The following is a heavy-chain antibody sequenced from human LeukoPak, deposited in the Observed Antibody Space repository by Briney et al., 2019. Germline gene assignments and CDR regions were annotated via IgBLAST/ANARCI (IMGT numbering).Heavy chain of an antibody. CDR2: ISAYNGNT. J-gene: IGHJ6*02. D-gene: IGHD6-13*01. CDR3: ARDPLRSSWSTYKNAMDV. V-gene: IGHV1-18*04. Sequence: GASVKVSCKASGYSFTSYAINWVRQAPGQGPEWMAWISAYNGNTEYSQTVEGRVTLTTDASTSTAYMELLSLTSDDTAVYYCARDPLRSSWSTYKNAMDVRGQGTTVTVS. CDR1: GYSFTSYA.